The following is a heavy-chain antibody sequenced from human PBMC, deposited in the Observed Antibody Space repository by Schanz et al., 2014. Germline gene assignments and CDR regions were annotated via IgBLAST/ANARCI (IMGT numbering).Heavy chain of an antibody. CDR3: ARDDAWAFDY. V-gene: IGHV3-53*01. CDR2: MYINSGST. Sequence: EVQLVESGGGLIQPGGSLRLSCAVSGFTVNTNYMSWVRQAPGKGLEWISSMYINSGSTQYADSVKGRFIISRDSSKNTLFLQMNSLRADDTAVYYCARDDAWAFDYWGHGTLVTVSS. J-gene: IGHJ4*01. CDR1: GFTVNTNY. D-gene: IGHD7-27*01.